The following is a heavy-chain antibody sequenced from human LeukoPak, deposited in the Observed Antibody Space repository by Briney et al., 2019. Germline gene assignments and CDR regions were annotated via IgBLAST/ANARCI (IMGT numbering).Heavy chain of an antibody. CDR1: GYTFTSYA. V-gene: IGHV1-3*03. Sequence: ASVKVSCKASGYTFTSYAMHWVRQAPGQRLEWMGWINAGNGNTKYSQEFQGRVTITRDTSASTAYMELSSLRSEDMAVYYCARGGRVRGYSYGYLFYYYYMDVWGKGTTVTVSS. D-gene: IGHD5-18*01. J-gene: IGHJ6*03. CDR3: ARGGRVRGYSYGYLFYYYYMDV. CDR2: INAGNGNT.